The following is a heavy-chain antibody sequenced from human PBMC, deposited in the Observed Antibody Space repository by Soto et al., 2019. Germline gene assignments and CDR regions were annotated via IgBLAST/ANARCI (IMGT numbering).Heavy chain of an antibody. CDR2: IIPILGIA. V-gene: IGHV1-69*04. CDR3: AREHSPDYYFDY. D-gene: IGHD2-2*01. CDR1: GGTFSSYT. Sequence: GASVKVSCKASGGTFSSYTISWVRQAPGQGLEWMGRIIPILGIANYAQKFQGRVTITADKSTSTAYMELRSLRSDDTAVYYCAREHSPDYYFDYWGQGTLVTAPQ. J-gene: IGHJ4*02.